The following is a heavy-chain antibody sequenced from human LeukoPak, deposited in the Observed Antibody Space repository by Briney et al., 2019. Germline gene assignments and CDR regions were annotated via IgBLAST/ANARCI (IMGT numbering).Heavy chain of an antibody. Sequence: PSETLSLTCTVSGGSISSYYWGWIRQPPGKGLEWIGSIYYSGSTYYNPSLKSRVTISVDTSKNQFSLKLSSVTAADTAVYYCARLEAKYCSSTSCYWNAFDIWGQGTMVTVSS. D-gene: IGHD2-2*01. CDR3: ARLEAKYCSSTSCYWNAFDI. CDR2: IYYSGST. CDR1: GGSISSYY. J-gene: IGHJ3*02. V-gene: IGHV4-39*01.